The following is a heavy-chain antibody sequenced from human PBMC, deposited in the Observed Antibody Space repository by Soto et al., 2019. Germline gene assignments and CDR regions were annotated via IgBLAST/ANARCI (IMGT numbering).Heavy chain of an antibody. CDR2: ISSSSSYT. CDR3: ARATHSSSWYSWFDP. CDR1: GFTFSDYY. J-gene: IGHJ5*02. D-gene: IGHD6-13*01. V-gene: IGHV3-11*05. Sequence: GGSLRLSCAASGFTFSDYYMSWIRQAPGKGLEWVSYISSSSSYTNYADSVKGRFTISRDNAKNSLYLQMNSLRAEDTAVYYCARATHSSSWYSWFDPWGQGTLVTVSS.